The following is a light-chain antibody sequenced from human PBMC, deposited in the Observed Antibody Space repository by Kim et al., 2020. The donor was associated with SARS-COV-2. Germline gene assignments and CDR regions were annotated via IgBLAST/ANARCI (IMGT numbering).Light chain of an antibody. J-gene: IGLJ2*01. Sequence: QSVLTQPPSASGTPGQRVTISCSGSSSNIGSNTVNWYQQLPGTAPKLLIYSNNQRPSGVPDQFSGSKSGTSASLAISGLQSEDEADYYCAAWDDSLNGLFGGGTQLTVL. CDR3: AAWDDSLNGL. V-gene: IGLV1-44*01. CDR1: SSNIGSNT. CDR2: SNN.